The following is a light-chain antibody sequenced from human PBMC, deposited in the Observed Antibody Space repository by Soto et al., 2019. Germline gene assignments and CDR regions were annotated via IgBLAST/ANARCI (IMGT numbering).Light chain of an antibody. CDR1: SSNIGTSY. CDR3: GSWDSSLSAYV. J-gene: IGLJ1*01. CDR2: DDN. Sequence: QSVLTQPPSVSGAPGQRVTISCTGSSSNIGTSYDVHWYQQFPGTAPKLLIYDDNKRPSGIPDRFSGSKSGTSATLGITGFQTGDEADYYCGSWDSSLSAYVFGTGTKLTVL. V-gene: IGLV1-51*01.